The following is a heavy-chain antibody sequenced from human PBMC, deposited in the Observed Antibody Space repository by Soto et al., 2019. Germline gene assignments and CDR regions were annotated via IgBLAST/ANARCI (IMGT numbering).Heavy chain of an antibody. J-gene: IGHJ3*02. CDR2: IGTAGDT. V-gene: IGHV3-13*01. Sequence: GGSLRLSCAASGFTFSSYDMQWVRQATGKGLEWVSDIGTAGDTYYPGSVKGRFTISRENAKNSLYLQMNSLRAGDTAVDYCARAEEDDAFDIWDQRTMVNV. CDR3: ARAEEDDAFDI. CDR1: GFTFSSYD.